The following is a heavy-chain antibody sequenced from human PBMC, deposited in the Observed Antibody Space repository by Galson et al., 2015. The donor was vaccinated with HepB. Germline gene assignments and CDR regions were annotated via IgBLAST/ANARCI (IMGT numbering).Heavy chain of an antibody. V-gene: IGHV3-74*01. CDR3: VRTITPAPIPLFDY. CDR1: GFTFSHFW. D-gene: IGHD2-2*01. Sequence: SLRLSCAASGFTFSHFWMHWVRQAPGKGLVWVSRIKSDRETADYADSVKGRFTISRDNAKNTLSLQMASLRAEDTAVYYCVRTITPAPIPLFDYWRQGALVTVS. CDR2: IKSDRETA. J-gene: IGHJ4*02.